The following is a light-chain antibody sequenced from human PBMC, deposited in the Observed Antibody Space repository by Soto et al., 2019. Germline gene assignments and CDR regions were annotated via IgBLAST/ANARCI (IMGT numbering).Light chain of an antibody. CDR2: AVT. V-gene: IGLV2-14*01. Sequence: QSALTQPASVSGSPGQSITISCTGTSSDVGGYNYVSWYQQHPGKAPKLMIYAVTDRPSGVSSRFSGSKSGHTASLTISGLQAEDEADYYCSSYTSSSTLFGTGTKVTVL. J-gene: IGLJ1*01. CDR3: SSYTSSSTL. CDR1: SSDVGGYNY.